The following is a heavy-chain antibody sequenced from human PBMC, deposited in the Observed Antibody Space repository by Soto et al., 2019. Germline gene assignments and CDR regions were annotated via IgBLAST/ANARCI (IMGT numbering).Heavy chain of an antibody. CDR3: AREMANCSGGSCHDFDI. V-gene: IGHV3-64*01. CDR1: GFTFSSYA. Sequence: GSLRLSCASSGFTFSSYAMHWVRQAPGKGLEYVSAISSNGGSTYYANSVKGRFTISRDNSKNTLYLQMGSLRAEDMAVYYCAREMANCSGGSCHDFDIWGQGTMVTVSS. CDR2: ISSNGGST. J-gene: IGHJ3*02. D-gene: IGHD2-15*01.